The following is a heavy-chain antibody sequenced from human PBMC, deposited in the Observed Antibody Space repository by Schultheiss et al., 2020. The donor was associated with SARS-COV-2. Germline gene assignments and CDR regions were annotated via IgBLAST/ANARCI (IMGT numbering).Heavy chain of an antibody. CDR3: AREALGYCSGGSCYSVYYYYGMDV. V-gene: IGHV3-30*07. Sequence: LSLTCAASGFTFSSYAMHWVRQAPGKGLEWVAVIWYDGSNKHFADSVKGRFTISRDNSKNTLYLQMNSLRAEDTAVYYCAREALGYCSGGSCYSVYYYYGMDVWGQGTTVTVSS. D-gene: IGHD2-15*01. CDR1: GFTFSSYA. CDR2: IWYDGSNK. J-gene: IGHJ6*02.